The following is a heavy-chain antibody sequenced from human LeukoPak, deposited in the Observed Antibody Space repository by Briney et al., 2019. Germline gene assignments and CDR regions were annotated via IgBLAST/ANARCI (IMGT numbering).Heavy chain of an antibody. CDR2: IFTSGNT. CDR3: ARADNTWFDP. J-gene: IGHJ5*02. V-gene: IGHV4-4*07. CDR1: GGSISDYY. D-gene: IGHD2/OR15-2a*01. Sequence: PSETPSLTCTFSGGSISDYYWTWIRQPAGKGLEWIGRIFTSGNTNYNPSLKSRVTLSVDTSKNQFSLKLSSVTAADTAVYYCARADNTWFDPWGQGTLVTVSS.